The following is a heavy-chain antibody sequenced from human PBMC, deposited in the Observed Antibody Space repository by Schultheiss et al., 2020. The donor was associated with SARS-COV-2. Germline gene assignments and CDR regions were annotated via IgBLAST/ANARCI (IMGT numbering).Heavy chain of an antibody. V-gene: IGHV3-48*01. Sequence: GGSLRLSCAASRFTFSSCAMSWVRQAPGKGLEWVSYISSGTNTIYYADSVKGRFTISRDKAKSSLYLQMNSLRADDTAVYYCAKGNPTRDYFDYWGQGTLVTVSS. CDR2: ISSGTNTI. CDR3: AKGNPTRDYFDY. J-gene: IGHJ4*02. D-gene: IGHD1-14*01. CDR1: RFTFSSCA.